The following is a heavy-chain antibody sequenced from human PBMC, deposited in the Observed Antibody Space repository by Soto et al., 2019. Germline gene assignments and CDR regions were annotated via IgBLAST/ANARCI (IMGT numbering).Heavy chain of an antibody. V-gene: IGHV1-69*13. CDR2: IIPIFGTA. Sequence: SVKVSCKASGGTFSSYAISCVLQSPGQGLEWMGGIIPIFGTANYAQKFQGRVTITADESTSTAYMELSSLRSEDTAVYYCARSSMSDAFDIWGQGTMVTVSS. CDR1: GGTFSSYA. D-gene: IGHD6-6*01. J-gene: IGHJ3*02. CDR3: ARSSMSDAFDI.